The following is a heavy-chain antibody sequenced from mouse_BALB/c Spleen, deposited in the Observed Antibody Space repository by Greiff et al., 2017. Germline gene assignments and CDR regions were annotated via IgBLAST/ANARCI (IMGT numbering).Heavy chain of an antibody. D-gene: IGHD1-1*01. CDR2: IYPGNSDT. V-gene: IGHV1-5*01. CDR3: TREGYGSSYGFAY. CDR1: GYTFTSYW. J-gene: IGHJ3*01. Sequence: EVQLQQSGTVLARPGASVKMSCKASGYTFTSYWMHWVKQRPGQGLEWIGAIYPGNSDTSYNQKFKGKAKLTAVTSTSTAYMELSSLTNEDSAVYYCTREGYGSSYGFAYWGQGTLVTVSA.